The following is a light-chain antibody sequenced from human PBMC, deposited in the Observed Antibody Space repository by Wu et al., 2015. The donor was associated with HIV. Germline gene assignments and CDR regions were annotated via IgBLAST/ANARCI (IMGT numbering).Light chain of an antibody. CDR1: QSVSSK. Sequence: EIVMTQSPATLSVSPGDTATLSCRASQSVSSKLVWYQQRPGQAPRLLIYGASTRATDIPARFSGSGSGTDFTLTISRLEPEDFAVYYCQHYGTSPPYSFGQGTKLEI. CDR3: QHYGTSPPYS. V-gene: IGKV3-15*01. CDR2: GAS. J-gene: IGKJ2*03.